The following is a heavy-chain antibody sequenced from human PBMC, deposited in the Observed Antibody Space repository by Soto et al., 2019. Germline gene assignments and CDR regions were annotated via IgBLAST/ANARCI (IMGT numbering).Heavy chain of an antibody. CDR3: ASRLVGQWSPNNYGMDV. V-gene: IGHV5-51*01. J-gene: IGHJ6*02. Sequence: GESLKISCKGSGYSFTSYWIGWVRQMPGKGLEWMGIIYPGDSDTRYSPSFQGQVTISADKSISTAYLQWSSLKASDTAMYYCASRLVGQWSPNNYGMDVWGQGTTVTVSS. D-gene: IGHD2-21*01. CDR1: GYSFTSYW. CDR2: IYPGDSDT.